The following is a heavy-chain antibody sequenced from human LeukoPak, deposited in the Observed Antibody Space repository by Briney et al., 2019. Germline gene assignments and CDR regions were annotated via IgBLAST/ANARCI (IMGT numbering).Heavy chain of an antibody. CDR1: GFTFSSYA. J-gene: IGHJ6*03. Sequence: PGGSLRLSCAASGFTFSSYAMHWVRQAPGKGLEWVTVISYDESETYYADSVKGRFTISKDNSKNTLYLEMNSLRAEDTAVYYCARNTYYYDSSGYRYYYYYYMDVWGKGTTVTISS. V-gene: IGHV3-30*04. D-gene: IGHD3-22*01. CDR3: ARNTYYYDSSGYRYYYYYYMDV. CDR2: ISYDESET.